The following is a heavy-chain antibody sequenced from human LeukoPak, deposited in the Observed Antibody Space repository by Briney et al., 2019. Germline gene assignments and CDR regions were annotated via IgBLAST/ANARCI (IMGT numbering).Heavy chain of an antibody. J-gene: IGHJ4*02. CDR1: GGSISSGGYY. Sequence: SETLSLTCTVSGGSISSGGYYWSWIRQPPGKGLEWIGYIYYSGSTNYNPSLKSQVTISVDTSKNQFSLKLSSVTAADTAVYYCARGGATEGGELSLDYWGQGTLVTVSS. D-gene: IGHD3-10*01. CDR3: ARGGATEGGELSLDY. V-gene: IGHV4-61*08. CDR2: IYYSGST.